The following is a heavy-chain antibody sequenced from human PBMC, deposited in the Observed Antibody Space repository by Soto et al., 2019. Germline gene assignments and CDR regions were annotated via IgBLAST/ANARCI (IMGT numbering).Heavy chain of an antibody. CDR1: GYTFTSYG. CDR2: ITTDKGKT. V-gene: IGHV1-18*01. CDR3: ATRSPAFDY. Sequence: QVQLVQSGPEVKKPGASVKVYYKTSGYTFTSYGITWVRQAPGQGLEWMGWITTDKGKTTYAQKFQGRVTMTTDTSTSTAYMELRSLRSDDTAVYYCATRSPAFDYWGQGTLVTVSS. J-gene: IGHJ4*02.